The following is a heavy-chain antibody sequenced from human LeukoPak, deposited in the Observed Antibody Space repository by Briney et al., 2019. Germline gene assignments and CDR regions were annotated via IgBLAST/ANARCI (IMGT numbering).Heavy chain of an antibody. CDR2: IYYSGST. J-gene: IGHJ4*02. D-gene: IGHD3-10*01. CDR1: GGSISSGDYY. Sequence: SQTLSLTCSVSGGSISSGDYYWSWIRQPPGKGLEWIGYIYYSGSTYYNPSLKSRVTISLDTSKNQFSLRLSSVTAADTAVYFCARVAHHYGTPHFDYWGQGTLVTVSS. V-gene: IGHV4-30-4*01. CDR3: ARVAHHYGTPHFDY.